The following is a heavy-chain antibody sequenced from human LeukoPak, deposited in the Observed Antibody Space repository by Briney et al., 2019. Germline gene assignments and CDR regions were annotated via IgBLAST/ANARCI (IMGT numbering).Heavy chain of an antibody. CDR2: ISSSSSYI. CDR3: ARDGPYSGSWGFFDY. V-gene: IGHV3-21*01. D-gene: IGHD1-26*01. CDR1: GFTFSSYS. J-gene: IGHJ4*02. Sequence: PGGSLRLSCAASGFTFSSYSMNWVRQAPGKGLEWVSSISSSSSYIYYADSVKGRFTISRDNAKNSLYLQMNSLRAEDTAVYYCARDGPYSGSWGFFDYWGQGTLVTVSS.